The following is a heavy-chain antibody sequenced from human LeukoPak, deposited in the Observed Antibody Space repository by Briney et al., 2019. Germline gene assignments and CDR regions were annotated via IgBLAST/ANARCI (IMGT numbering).Heavy chain of an antibody. Sequence: GGSLRLSCAASGFTFSSYWMHWVRQAPGKGLVWVSRINSDGSSTSYADSVKGRFTISRDNVKNTLYLQMNSLRAEDTAVYYCARDRVLAGSYNWFDPWGQGTLVTVSS. CDR1: GFTFSSYW. CDR2: INSDGSST. CDR3: ARDRVLAGSYNWFDP. J-gene: IGHJ5*02. D-gene: IGHD3-10*01. V-gene: IGHV3-74*01.